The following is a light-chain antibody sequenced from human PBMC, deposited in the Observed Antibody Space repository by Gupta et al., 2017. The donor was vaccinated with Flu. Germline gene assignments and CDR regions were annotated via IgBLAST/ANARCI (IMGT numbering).Light chain of an antibody. CDR3: QSYDSSVI. J-gene: IGLJ2*01. Sequence: NFMLTQPHSVSESPGKTVTISCTRSGGSIASNYVQWYQQRPGSAPTTVMYEDNQRPSGVPDRFSGSIDSSSNSASLTISGLKTEDEADYYCQSYDSSVIFGGGTKLTVL. V-gene: IGLV6-57*03. CDR2: EDN. CDR1: GGSIASNY.